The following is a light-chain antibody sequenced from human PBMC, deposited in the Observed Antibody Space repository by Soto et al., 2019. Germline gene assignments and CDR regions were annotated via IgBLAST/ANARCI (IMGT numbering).Light chain of an antibody. CDR2: GAS. V-gene: IGKV3-20*01. CDR3: RHYGSSPPLT. J-gene: IGKJ4*01. Sequence: EFVLTQSPGTLSLSPGERATLSCRASQSVSSTFLAWYQQKPGQAPRLLIYGASTRRTATPDRFIGSGSGTRFSLTISRLEPEDFAVYYCRHYGSSPPLTFGGGTKVEIK. CDR1: QSVSSTF.